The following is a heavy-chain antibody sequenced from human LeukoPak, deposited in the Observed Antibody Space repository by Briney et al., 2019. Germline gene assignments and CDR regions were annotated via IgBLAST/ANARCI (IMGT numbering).Heavy chain of an antibody. CDR1: GFTFSSYG. J-gene: IGHJ3*02. Sequence: PGGSLRLSCAASGFTFSSYGMHWVRQAPGKGLEWVAIISYDGNNKYYADSVKGRFTISRDNSKNTLYVQMNSLRVEDTAVYYCARDQVVAWRAFDIWGQGTMVTVSS. V-gene: IGHV3-30*19. CDR2: ISYDGNNK. D-gene: IGHD2-15*01. CDR3: ARDQVVAWRAFDI.